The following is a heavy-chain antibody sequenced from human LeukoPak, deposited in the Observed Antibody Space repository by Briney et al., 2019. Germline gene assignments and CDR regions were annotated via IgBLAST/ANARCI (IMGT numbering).Heavy chain of an antibody. CDR1: GFTFSSYA. Sequence: PGGSLRLSCAASGFTFSSYAMHWVRQAPGKGLEWVAVISYDGSNKYYADSVKGRFTISRDNSKNTLYLQMNSLRAEDTAVYYCARGGYYDSSGYYSSFDYWGQGTLVTVSS. J-gene: IGHJ4*02. CDR3: ARGGYYDSSGYYSSFDY. CDR2: ISYDGSNK. V-gene: IGHV3-30*04. D-gene: IGHD3-22*01.